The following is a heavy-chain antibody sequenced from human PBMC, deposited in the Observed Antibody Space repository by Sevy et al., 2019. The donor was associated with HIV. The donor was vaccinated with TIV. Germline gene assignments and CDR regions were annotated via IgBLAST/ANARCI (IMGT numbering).Heavy chain of an antibody. Sequence: GGSLRLSCAASGFTFSSYGMHWVRLAPGKGLEWVSSISGRSSYIHYADSVRGRFTISRDNAKNSLYLQMNSLRVDDTAVYFCARDGGCSSTSCLLYFDSWGQGALVTVSS. CDR2: ISGRSSYI. CDR3: ARDGGCSSTSCLLYFDS. CDR1: GFTFSSYG. J-gene: IGHJ4*02. V-gene: IGHV3-21*01. D-gene: IGHD2-2*01.